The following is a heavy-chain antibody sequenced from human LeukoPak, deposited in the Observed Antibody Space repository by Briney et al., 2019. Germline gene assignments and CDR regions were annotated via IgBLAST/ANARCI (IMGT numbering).Heavy chain of an antibody. Sequence: SETLSLTCSISGGSISSKTYNWGWIRQPPGKGLEWIGSTYYTGSTHYNPSLKSRVTISVDTSKNQLSLKLTSVTAADMAVYYCARVGGITMIVVLITDAFDIWGQGTMVTVSS. D-gene: IGHD3-22*01. CDR1: GGSISSKTYN. V-gene: IGHV4-39*07. J-gene: IGHJ3*02. CDR3: ARVGGITMIVVLITDAFDI. CDR2: TYYTGST.